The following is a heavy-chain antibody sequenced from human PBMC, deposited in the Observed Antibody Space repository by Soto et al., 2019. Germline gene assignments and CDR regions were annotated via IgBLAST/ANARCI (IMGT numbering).Heavy chain of an antibody. V-gene: IGHV3-33*01. CDR2: IWYDGSNK. CDR1: GFTFSSYG. D-gene: IGHD3-10*01. CDR3: ARNSEVGVFDY. Sequence: QVQLVESGGGVVQPGRSLRLSCAASGFTFSSYGMHWVRQAPGKGLEWVAVIWYDGSNKYYADSVKGRFTISRDNSKNTLYLQMNSLRAEDTAVYYCARNSEVGVFDYWGQGTLVTVSS. J-gene: IGHJ4*02.